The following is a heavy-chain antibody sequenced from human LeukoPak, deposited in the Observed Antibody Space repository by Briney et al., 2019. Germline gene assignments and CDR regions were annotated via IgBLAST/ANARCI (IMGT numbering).Heavy chain of an antibody. Sequence: GESLNISCKGSGYSFTCYWIAWVRQMPGKGLEWMGIIYPGDSDIRYSPSFQGQVTISADKSITTAYLQWSSLKASDTAMYYCARQYSSSDYDYWGQGTLVTVSS. CDR2: IYPGDSDI. CDR1: GYSFTCYW. CDR3: ARQYSSSDYDY. V-gene: IGHV5-51*01. J-gene: IGHJ4*02. D-gene: IGHD6-6*01.